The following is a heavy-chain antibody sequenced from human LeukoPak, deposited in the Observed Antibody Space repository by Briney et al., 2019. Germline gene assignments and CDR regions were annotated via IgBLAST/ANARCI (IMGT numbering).Heavy chain of an antibody. CDR1: GFIVSDNY. D-gene: IGHD3-22*01. V-gene: IGHV3-53*01. J-gene: IGHJ4*02. CDR3: ARYHYDSSGYPYYFDY. CDR2: IYSGGST. Sequence: GGSLTLSCAASGFIVSDNYMSWVRQAPGQGLEWVSVIYSGGSTYYADSVKGRFTISRDNSKNTVFLQLNSLRAEDTAVYYCARYHYDSSGYPYYFDYWGQGTLVTVSS.